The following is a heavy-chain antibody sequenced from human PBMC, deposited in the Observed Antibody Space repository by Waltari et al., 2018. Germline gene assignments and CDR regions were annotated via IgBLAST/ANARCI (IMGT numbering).Heavy chain of an antibody. Sequence: QVQLQESGPGLVKPSQTLSLTCTVSGGSISSGGYYWSWLRQPPGKGLEWIGYIYYSGSTYYNPSLKSRVTISVDTSKNQFSLKLSSVTAADTAVYYCARQTRWLQLLGWFDYWGQGTLVTVSS. V-gene: IGHV4-31*03. CDR1: GGSISSGGYY. J-gene: IGHJ4*02. CDR2: IYYSGST. CDR3: ARQTRWLQLLGWFDY. D-gene: IGHD5-12*01.